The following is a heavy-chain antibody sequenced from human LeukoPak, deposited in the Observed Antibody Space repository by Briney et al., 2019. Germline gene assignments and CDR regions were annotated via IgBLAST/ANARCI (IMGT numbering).Heavy chain of an antibody. Sequence: GASVKVSCKASGYTFTGYYMHWVRQATGQGLEWMGWMNPSSGNTGYAQKFQGRVTITRNTSISTAYMELSSLRSEDTAVYYCAKRRGLELLYYYYMDVWGKGTTVTVSS. D-gene: IGHD1-7*01. J-gene: IGHJ6*03. V-gene: IGHV1-8*03. CDR1: GYTFTGYY. CDR2: MNPSSGNT. CDR3: AKRRGLELLYYYYMDV.